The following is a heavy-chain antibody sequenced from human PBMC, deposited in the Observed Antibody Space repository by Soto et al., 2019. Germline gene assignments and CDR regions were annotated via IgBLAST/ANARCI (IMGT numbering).Heavy chain of an antibody. J-gene: IGHJ4*02. CDR1: GGSFSGYY. D-gene: IGHD5-18*01. CDR3: ARVRYSYGSWETLFGHFDY. V-gene: IGHV4-34*01. Sequence: SETLSLTCAVYGGSFSGYYWSWIRQPPGKGLEWIGEINHSGSTNYNPSLKSRVTISVDTSKNQFSLKLSSVTAADTAVYYCARVRYSYGSWETLFGHFDYWGQGTLVTVSS. CDR2: INHSGST.